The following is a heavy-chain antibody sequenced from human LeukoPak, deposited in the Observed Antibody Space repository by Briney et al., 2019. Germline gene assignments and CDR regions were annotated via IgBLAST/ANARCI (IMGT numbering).Heavy chain of an antibody. J-gene: IGHJ5*02. Sequence: ASVKVSCKASGYTFTGYYMHWMRQAPGQGLEWMGWINPNSGGTNYAQKFQGRVTMTRDTSISTAYMELSRLRSDDTAVYYCARDQIVVVPAAPIPSLDPWGQGTLVTVSS. CDR1: GYTFTGYY. CDR2: INPNSGGT. CDR3: ARDQIVVVPAAPIPSLDP. D-gene: IGHD2-2*01. V-gene: IGHV1-2*02.